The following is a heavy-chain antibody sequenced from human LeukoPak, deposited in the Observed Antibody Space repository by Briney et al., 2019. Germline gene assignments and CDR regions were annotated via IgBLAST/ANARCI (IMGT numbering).Heavy chain of an antibody. J-gene: IGHJ4*02. V-gene: IGHV3-48*01. CDR1: GFTFSSYS. CDR2: ISSSSSTI. CDR3: ARGPRYDFWSGYMY. Sequence: GSLRLSCAASGFTFSSYSMNWVRQAPGKGLEWVSYISSSSSTIYYADSVKGRFTISRDNAKNSLYLQMNSLRAEDTAVYYCARGPRYDFWSGYMYWGQGTLVTVSS. D-gene: IGHD3-3*01.